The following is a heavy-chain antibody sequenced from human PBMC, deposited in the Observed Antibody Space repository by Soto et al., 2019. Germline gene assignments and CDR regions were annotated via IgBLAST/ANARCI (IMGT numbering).Heavy chain of an antibody. Sequence: PSETLSLTCTVSGGSVSSHYWSWIRQPPGKGLEWIGYIYYSGSTVYNPSLKSRVTISVDTSTNQFSLKVTSVTAADTAVYYCDQGTPLGYYGMDVWGQGTTVTVS. CDR3: DQGTPLGYYGMDV. CDR2: IYYSGST. V-gene: IGHV4-59*02. CDR1: GGSVSSHY. J-gene: IGHJ6*02. D-gene: IGHD3-3*02.